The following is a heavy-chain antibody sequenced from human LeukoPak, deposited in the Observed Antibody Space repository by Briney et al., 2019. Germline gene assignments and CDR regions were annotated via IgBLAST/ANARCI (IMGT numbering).Heavy chain of an antibody. Sequence: SVKVSCKTSGGTFSSYAISWVRQAPGQGLEWMGRIIPILGIANYAQKFQGRVTITADKSTSTAYMELSSPRSEDTAVYYCAGAHYYDSSGYRSYWGQGTLVTVSS. CDR2: IIPILGIA. D-gene: IGHD3-22*01. J-gene: IGHJ4*02. V-gene: IGHV1-69*04. CDR3: AGAHYYDSSGYRSY. CDR1: GGTFSSYA.